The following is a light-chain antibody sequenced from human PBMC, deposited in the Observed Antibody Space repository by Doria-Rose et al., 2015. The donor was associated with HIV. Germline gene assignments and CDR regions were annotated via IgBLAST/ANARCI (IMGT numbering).Light chain of an antibody. V-gene: IGKV3-15*01. Sequence: TQSPATLSVSPGERATLSCRASQGIGSDLAWYQQKPGQAPRLLIYRASIRATSIPPRFTGGGSGTEFTLTISSPQSEDFAVYFCQQYSQWPPYTFGQGTKLEVK. CDR3: QQYSQWPPYT. CDR1: QGIGSD. J-gene: IGKJ2*01. CDR2: RAS.